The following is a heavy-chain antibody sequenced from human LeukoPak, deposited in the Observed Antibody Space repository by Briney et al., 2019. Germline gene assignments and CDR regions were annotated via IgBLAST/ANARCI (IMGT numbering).Heavy chain of an antibody. CDR3: ARDRNRNWNWGEDAFDI. D-gene: IGHD1-7*01. J-gene: IGHJ3*02. Sequence: GGSLRLSCAASGFTFSSYGMHWVRQAPGKGLEWVAFIRYDGSNKYYADSVKGRFTISRDNSKNTLYLQMNSLRAEDTAVYYCARDRNRNWNWGEDAFDIWGQGTMVTVSS. CDR1: GFTFSSYG. CDR2: IRYDGSNK. V-gene: IGHV3-30*02.